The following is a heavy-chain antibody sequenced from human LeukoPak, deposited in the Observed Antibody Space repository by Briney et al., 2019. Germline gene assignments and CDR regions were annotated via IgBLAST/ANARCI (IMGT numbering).Heavy chain of an antibody. V-gene: IGHV1-2*02. CDR2: INPNSGGT. CDR1: GYTFTGYY. Sequence: ASVKVSCKASGYTFTGYYMHWVRQAPGRGLEWMGWINPNSGGTNYAQKFQGRVTMTRDTSISTAYMELSRLRSDDTAVYYCAREALSSTSLRYWGQGTLVTVSS. CDR3: AREALSSTSLRY. J-gene: IGHJ4*02. D-gene: IGHD2-2*01.